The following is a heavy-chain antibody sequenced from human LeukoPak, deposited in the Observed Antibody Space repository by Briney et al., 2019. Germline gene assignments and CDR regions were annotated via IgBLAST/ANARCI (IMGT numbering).Heavy chain of an antibody. J-gene: IGHJ6*02. CDR2: TYSGGST. D-gene: IGHD3-10*01. V-gene: IGHV3-53*01. CDR1: GFTVSSNY. Sequence: PGGSLRLSCAASGFTVSSNYMSWVRQAPGKGLEWVSVTYSGGSTNYAGSVKGRFTVSRDTSKNTLYLQMNSLRAEDTAVYYCARSMLRGVPLDVWGQGTTVTVTS. CDR3: ARSMLRGVPLDV.